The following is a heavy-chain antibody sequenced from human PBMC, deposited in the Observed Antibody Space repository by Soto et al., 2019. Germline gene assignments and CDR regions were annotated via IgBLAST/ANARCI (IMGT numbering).Heavy chain of an antibody. CDR1: GGSISSGDYY. CDR3: AIYCCSAVYFDY. Sequence: QVQLQESGPGLVKPSQTLSLTCTVSGGSISSGDYYWSWIRQPPGKGLECIGDIYYSGSTYYNPSTKCRVTISVDASKNQFSLKLSSVTAADTAVDCCAIYCCSAVYFDYWGQGTLVTVSS. CDR2: IYYSGST. D-gene: IGHD2-15*01. V-gene: IGHV4-30-4*01. J-gene: IGHJ4*02.